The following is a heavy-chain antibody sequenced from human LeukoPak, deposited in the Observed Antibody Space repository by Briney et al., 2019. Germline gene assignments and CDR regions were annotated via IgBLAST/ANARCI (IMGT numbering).Heavy chain of an antibody. V-gene: IGHV1-69*05. CDR1: GGTFSSYA. Sequence: GASVKVSCKASGGTFSSYAISWVRQAPGQGLEWMGGIIPIFGTANYAQKFQGRVTITTDESTSTAYMELSSLRSEDTAVYYCARENLDYYDSSGYSRRMYYFDYWGQGTLVAVAS. D-gene: IGHD3-22*01. J-gene: IGHJ4*02. CDR3: ARENLDYYDSSGYSRRMYYFDY. CDR2: IIPIFGTA.